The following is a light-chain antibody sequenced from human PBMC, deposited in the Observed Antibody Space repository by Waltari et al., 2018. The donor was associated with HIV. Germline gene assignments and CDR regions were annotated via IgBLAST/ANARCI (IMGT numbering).Light chain of an antibody. Sequence: QSVVTQPPSASGTPGQNISTSCPGDLSNPGGNFIYWYQQRPGTAPRLLLYRNDQRPSGVPDRFSGSKSATSASLAISGLRSEDEADYHCSTWDNSLSHWVFGGGTKVTVL. CDR1: LSNPGGNF. V-gene: IGLV1-47*01. CDR3: STWDNSLSHWV. CDR2: RND. J-gene: IGLJ3*02.